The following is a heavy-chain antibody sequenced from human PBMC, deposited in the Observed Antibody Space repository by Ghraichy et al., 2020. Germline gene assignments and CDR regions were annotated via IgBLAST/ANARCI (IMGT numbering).Heavy chain of an antibody. V-gene: IGHV3-48*02. CDR3: ARGSTVVRFYYYGGMDV. Sequence: GESLNISCVGSGFTFSSYSMNWVRQSPGKGLEWVSYITSGSSFKSYTDSVKGRFTISRDNAQNSLYLQMNSLRDEDTAVYYCARGSTVVRFYYYGGMDVWGQGTTVTVSS. CDR2: ITSGSSFK. D-gene: IGHD4-23*01. J-gene: IGHJ6*02. CDR1: GFTFSSYS.